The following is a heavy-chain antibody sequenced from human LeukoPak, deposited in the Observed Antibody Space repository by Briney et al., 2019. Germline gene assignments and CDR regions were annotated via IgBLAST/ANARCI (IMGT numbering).Heavy chain of an antibody. V-gene: IGHV1-46*01. CDR1: GYTFTSYY. CDR2: INPSGDSA. D-gene: IGHD3-22*01. J-gene: IGHJ4*02. CDR3: ARDGNYYDSSGYYYFDY. Sequence: ASVKVSCKASGYTFTSYYMHWVRQAPGQGLEWMGIINPSGDSARYAQKFQGRVTMTRDTSTSTVYMELSSLRSEDTAVYYCARDGNYYDSSGYYYFDYWGQGTLVTVSS.